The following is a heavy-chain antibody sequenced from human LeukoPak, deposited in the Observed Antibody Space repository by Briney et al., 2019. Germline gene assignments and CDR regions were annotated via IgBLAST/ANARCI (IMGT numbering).Heavy chain of an antibody. CDR3: ATPGPIVATIGAFDY. J-gene: IGHJ4*02. Sequence: PGGSLRLSCVDSGFTFSTYSMNWVRQAPGKGLEWVSSISSSSSYIYYADSVKGRFTISRDNSKNTLYLQMNSLRAEDTAVYYCATPGPIVATIGAFDYWGQGTLVTVSS. CDR1: GFTFSTYS. V-gene: IGHV3-21*04. D-gene: IGHD5-12*01. CDR2: ISSSSSYI.